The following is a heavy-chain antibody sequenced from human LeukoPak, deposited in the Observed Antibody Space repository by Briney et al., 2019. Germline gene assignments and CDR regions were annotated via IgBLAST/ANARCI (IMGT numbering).Heavy chain of an antibody. J-gene: IGHJ4*02. CDR1: GFTFSSYW. Sequence: GGSLRLSCAASGFTFSSYWMHWVRQAPGKGLVWVSRINSDGSSTSYADSVKGRFTIARDNAKNTLYLQMNSLRAEDTAVYYCARDSGYSSLFDYWGQGTLVTVSS. CDR3: ARDSGYSSLFDY. CDR2: INSDGSST. V-gene: IGHV3-74*01. D-gene: IGHD6-13*01.